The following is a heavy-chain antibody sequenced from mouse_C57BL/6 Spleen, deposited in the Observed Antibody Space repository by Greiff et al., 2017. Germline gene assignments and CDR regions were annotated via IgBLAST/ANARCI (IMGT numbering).Heavy chain of an antibody. CDR3: ARIGGYYVYFDV. D-gene: IGHD2-3*01. Sequence: EVKLVESGGGLVKPGGSLKLSCAASGFTFSDYGMHWVRQAPEKGLEWVAYISSGSSTIYYAGTVKGRFTISRDNAKNTLFLQMTSLRSEDTAMYYCARIGGYYVYFDVWGTGTTVTVSS. J-gene: IGHJ1*03. CDR2: ISSGSSTI. CDR1: GFTFSDYG. V-gene: IGHV5-17*01.